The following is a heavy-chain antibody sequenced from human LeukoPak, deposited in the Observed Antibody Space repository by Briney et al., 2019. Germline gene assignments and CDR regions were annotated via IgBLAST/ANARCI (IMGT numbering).Heavy chain of an antibody. CDR2: ISYDGSNK. V-gene: IGHV3-30-3*01. CDR1: GFTFSSYA. D-gene: IGHD4-23*01. J-gene: IGHJ4*02. CDR3: AREYGGNSYYYFDY. Sequence: GGSLRLSCAASGFTFSSYAMHWVRQAPGKGLEWVAVISYDGSNKYYADSVKGRFTISRDNSKNTLYLQMNGLRAEDTAVYYCAREYGGNSYYYFDYWGQGTLVTVSS.